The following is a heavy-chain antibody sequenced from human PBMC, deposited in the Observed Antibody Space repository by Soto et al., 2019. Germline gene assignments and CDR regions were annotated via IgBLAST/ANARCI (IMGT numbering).Heavy chain of an antibody. CDR3: ARGPGDLGYFDY. CDR2: IHYSGST. D-gene: IGHD3-10*01. Sequence: PSETLSLTCTVSGGSISSGGAYWSWIRQHPGKGLEWIGYIHYSGSTTYNPSLKSRVTISIDTSKNQFSLKLNSVTAADTAVYYCARGPGDLGYFDYWGQGALVTVSS. V-gene: IGHV4-31*03. CDR1: GGSISSGGAY. J-gene: IGHJ4*02.